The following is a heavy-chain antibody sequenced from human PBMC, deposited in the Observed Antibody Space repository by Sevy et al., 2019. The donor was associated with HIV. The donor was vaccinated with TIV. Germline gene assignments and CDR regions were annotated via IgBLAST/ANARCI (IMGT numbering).Heavy chain of an antibody. V-gene: IGHV3-23*01. CDR3: GNDVRYDSSGYFDY. J-gene: IGHJ4*02. CDR2: ISGSGVST. D-gene: IGHD3-22*01. Sequence: GGSLRLSCAASRFTLRSYAMSWVRQAPGKGLEWVAAISGSGVSTYYADSVKGRFTISRDKSKNTLYLQMNSLRAEDTAVYYCGNDVRYDSSGYFDYWGQGILVTVSS. CDR1: RFTLRSYA.